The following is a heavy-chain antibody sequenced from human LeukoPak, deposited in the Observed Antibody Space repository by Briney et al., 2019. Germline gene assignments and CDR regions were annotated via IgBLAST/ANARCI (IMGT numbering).Heavy chain of an antibody. Sequence: SETLSLTCAVYCGSFSGYYWSWIRQPPGKGLEWIGEINHSGSTNYNPSLKSRVTISVDTSKNQFSLKLSSVTAADTAVYYCARMDPALYYYYYGMDVWGQGTTVTVSS. V-gene: IGHV4-34*01. CDR1: CGSFSGYY. D-gene: IGHD3/OR15-3a*01. CDR3: ARMDPALYYYYYGMDV. CDR2: INHSGST. J-gene: IGHJ6*02.